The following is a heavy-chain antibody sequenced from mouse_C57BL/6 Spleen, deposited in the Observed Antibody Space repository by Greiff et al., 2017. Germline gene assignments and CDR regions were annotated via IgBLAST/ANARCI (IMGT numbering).Heavy chain of an antibody. V-gene: IGHV1-74*01. CDR1: GYTFTSYW. CDR2: IHPSDSDT. D-gene: IGHD2-5*01. Sequence: QVQLQQPGAELVKPGASVKVSCKASGYTFTSYWMHWVKQRPGQGLEWIGRIHPSDSDTNYNQKFKGKVTLTVDNSSSTAYMQLSSLTSEDSAVYYWASKAYYSNYGDAMDYWCQGTSVTVSS. J-gene: IGHJ4*01. CDR3: ASKAYYSNYGDAMDY.